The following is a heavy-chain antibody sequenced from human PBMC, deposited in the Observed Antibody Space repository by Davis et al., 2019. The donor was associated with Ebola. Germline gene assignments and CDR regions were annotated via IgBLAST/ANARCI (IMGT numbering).Heavy chain of an antibody. D-gene: IGHD2-2*01. CDR2: IYSGGST. J-gene: IGHJ6*02. CDR3: AKHSTSEKGYCSSTSCSGNGMDV. CDR1: GFTVSSNY. Sequence: PGGSLRLFCAASGFTVSSNYMSWVRQAPGKGLEWVSVIYSGGSTYYADSVKGRFTISRDNSKNTLYLQMNSLRAEDTAVYYCAKHSTSEKGYCSSTSCSGNGMDVWGQGTTVTVSS. V-gene: IGHV3-53*01.